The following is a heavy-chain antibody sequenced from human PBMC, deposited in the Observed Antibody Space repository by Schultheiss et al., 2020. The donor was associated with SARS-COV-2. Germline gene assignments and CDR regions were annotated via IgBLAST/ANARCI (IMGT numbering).Heavy chain of an antibody. D-gene: IGHD7-27*01. Sequence: SGPTLVKPTQTLTLTCTFSGFSLSTSGMCVSWIRQPPGKALEWLALIYWDDDKRYSPSLKTRLTISKDTSKNQVVLTMTNMDPVDTATYYCARMLWGSWYFDLWGRGTLVTVSS. J-gene: IGHJ2*01. V-gene: IGHV2-70*01. CDR3: ARMLWGSWYFDL. CDR2: IYWDDDK. CDR1: GFSLSTSGMC.